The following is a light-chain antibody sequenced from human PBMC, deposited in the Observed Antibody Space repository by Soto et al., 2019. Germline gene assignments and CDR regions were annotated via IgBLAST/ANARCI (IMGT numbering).Light chain of an antibody. CDR1: TGPVTGGFY. Sequence: QAVVTQELSLTVSPGGTVTLTCSSSTGPVTGGFYPNWFQQKPGQAPRPLIYSISNKHSWTPARFSGSLLGGKATLTLSSVQPEDEAEYFCLLYYDTDRVFGGGTKLTVL. J-gene: IGLJ2*01. V-gene: IGLV7-43*01. CDR3: LLYYDTDRV. CDR2: SIS.